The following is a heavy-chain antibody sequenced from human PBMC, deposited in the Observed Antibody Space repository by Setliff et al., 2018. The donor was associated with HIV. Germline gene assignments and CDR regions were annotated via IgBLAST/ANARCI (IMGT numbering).Heavy chain of an antibody. Sequence: SETLSLTCIVSGGSISPTNYCWGWIRQTPGQGLEWTGTVCYSGGTYYNPSLMGRVTISIDTAKRQFSLKLSSVTAADTAVYYCAREERKAPAGSGYYYYGMDVWGQGTMVTVSS. CDR2: VCYSGGT. D-gene: IGHD6-13*01. CDR3: AREERKAPAGSGYYYYGMDV. J-gene: IGHJ6*02. CDR1: GGSISPTNYC. V-gene: IGHV4-39*02.